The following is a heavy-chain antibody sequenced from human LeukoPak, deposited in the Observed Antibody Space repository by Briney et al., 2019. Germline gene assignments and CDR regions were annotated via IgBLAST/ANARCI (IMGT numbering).Heavy chain of an antibody. V-gene: IGHV3-30*18. D-gene: IGHD6-13*01. Sequence: GGSLRLSCAASGFTFSSYSVHWVRQAPGKGLEWVAVISYDGSKKYYADSVKGRFTISRDNSKNTLYLQMNSLRVEDTAVYYCAKEYSDRPDHFDYWGQGTLVTVSS. CDR1: GFTFSSYS. J-gene: IGHJ4*02. CDR2: ISYDGSKK. CDR3: AKEYSDRPDHFDY.